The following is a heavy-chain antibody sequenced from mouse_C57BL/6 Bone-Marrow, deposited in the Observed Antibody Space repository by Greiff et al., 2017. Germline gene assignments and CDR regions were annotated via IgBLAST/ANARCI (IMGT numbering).Heavy chain of an antibody. V-gene: IGHV3-6*01. Sequence: ESGPGLVKPSQSLSLTCSVTGYSITSGYYWNWIRQFPGNKLEWMGYISYDGSNNYNPSLKNRISITRDTSKNQFFLKLNSVTTEDTATYYCARGYGNYNAYWGQGTLVTVSA. D-gene: IGHD2-1*01. CDR3: ARGYGNYNAY. J-gene: IGHJ3*01. CDR2: ISYDGSN. CDR1: GYSITSGYY.